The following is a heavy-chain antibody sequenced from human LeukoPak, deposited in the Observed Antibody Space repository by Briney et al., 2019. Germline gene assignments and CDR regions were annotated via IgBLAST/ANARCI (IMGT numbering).Heavy chain of an antibody. CDR2: IIPIFGTA. D-gene: IGHD6-13*01. CDR3: ARDPPGQQLIND. CDR1: GGTFSSYA. Sequence: SVKVSCKASGGTFSSYAISWVRQAPGQGLEWMGGIIPIFGTANYAQKFQGRVTITTDESTSTAYMELSSLRSEDTAVYYCARDPPGQQLINDWGQGTLVTVSS. J-gene: IGHJ4*02. V-gene: IGHV1-69*05.